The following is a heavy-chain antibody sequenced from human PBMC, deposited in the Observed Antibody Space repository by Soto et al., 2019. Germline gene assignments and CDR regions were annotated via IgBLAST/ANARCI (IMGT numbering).Heavy chain of an antibody. D-gene: IGHD6-19*01. CDR2: ISGSGANT. CDR1: GFTFSSSA. V-gene: IGHV3-23*01. Sequence: EVQLLESGGGLVQPGGSLRLSCAASGFTFSSSAMSWVRQAPGKGLEWVSTISGSGANTYYADSVKGRFTVSRDNSKNKLNLQMNSLRAEDTAVYYCATRRGTPVADFYFDYWGQGTLVIVSS. J-gene: IGHJ4*02. CDR3: ATRRGTPVADFYFDY.